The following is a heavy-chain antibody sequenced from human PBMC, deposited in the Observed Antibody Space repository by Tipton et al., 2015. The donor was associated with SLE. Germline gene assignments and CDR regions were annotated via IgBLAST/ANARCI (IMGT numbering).Heavy chain of an antibody. CDR3: ARGGGDSSSCQDFDH. J-gene: IGHJ4*02. CDR1: GGSISSLY. V-gene: IGHV4-59*11. CDR2: ISYSGST. Sequence: GLVKPSETLPLTCTVSGGSISSLYWSWIRQPPGKGLEWIGCISYSGSTNYNPSLRSRVTLSIDTSKNQFSLKLKSVTAADTAVYYCARGGGDSSSCQDFDHWGQGTLVTVSS. D-gene: IGHD6-13*01.